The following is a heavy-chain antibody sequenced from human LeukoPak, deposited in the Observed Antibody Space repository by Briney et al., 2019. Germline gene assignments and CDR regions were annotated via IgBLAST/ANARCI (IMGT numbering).Heavy chain of an antibody. CDR3: ARDWFHAIDY. V-gene: IGHV3-23*01. J-gene: IGHJ4*02. CDR1: GFMFSSYG. CDR2: ISGSGSAT. D-gene: IGHD2/OR15-2a*01. Sequence: GGSLRLSCAASGFMFSSYGMSWVRQAPGKGLEWVSDISGSGSATYYADSVKGRFTISRDNSKNTLYLQMNSLRAEDTAVYYCARDWFHAIDYWGQGTLVTVSS.